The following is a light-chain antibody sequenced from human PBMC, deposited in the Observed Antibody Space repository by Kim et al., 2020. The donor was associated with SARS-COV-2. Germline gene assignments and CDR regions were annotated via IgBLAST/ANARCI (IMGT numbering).Light chain of an antibody. CDR3: AAWDDSLSGPV. V-gene: IGLV1-44*01. CDR1: SSNIGSNT. Sequence: QPVLTQPPSASGTPGQRVTISCSGSSSNIGSNTVNWYQQLPGTAPKLLIYSYNQRPSGVPDRFSGSKSGTSASLAISGLQSEDEADYYCAAWDDSLSGPVFGGGTQLTVL. J-gene: IGLJ2*01. CDR2: SYN.